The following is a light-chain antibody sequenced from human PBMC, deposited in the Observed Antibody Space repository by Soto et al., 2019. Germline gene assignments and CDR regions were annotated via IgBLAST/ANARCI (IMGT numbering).Light chain of an antibody. Sequence: HSVLTQPPSASGTPGQRVTFSCSGGRSNIGSNYVFWYQQFPGTAPKLVIYRNNQRPSGVPDRFSGSKSGTSASLAISGLRSEDEADYYCTSWDDSLYHVVFGGGTKLTVL. J-gene: IGLJ2*01. CDR1: RSNIGSNY. V-gene: IGLV1-47*01. CDR2: RNN. CDR3: TSWDDSLYHVV.